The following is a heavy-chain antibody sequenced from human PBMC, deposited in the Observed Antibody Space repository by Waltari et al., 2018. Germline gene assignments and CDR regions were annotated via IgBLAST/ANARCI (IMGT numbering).Heavy chain of an antibody. CDR1: GFTFSSYG. V-gene: IGHV3-30*02. CDR2: IRYDGSNK. D-gene: IGHD3-22*01. Sequence: QVQLVESGGGVVQPGGSLRLSCAASGFTFSSYGMHWVRQAPGKGLGWVAFIRYDGSNKYYADSVKGRFTISRDNSKNTLYLQMNSLRAEDTAVYYCAKDPNMIVVVFRYFDYWGQGTLVTVSS. J-gene: IGHJ4*02. CDR3: AKDPNMIVVVFRYFDY.